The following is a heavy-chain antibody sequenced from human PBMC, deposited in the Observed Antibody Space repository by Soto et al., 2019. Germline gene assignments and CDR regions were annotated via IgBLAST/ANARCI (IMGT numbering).Heavy chain of an antibody. D-gene: IGHD3-16*01. J-gene: IGHJ6*02. CDR2: IYYSGST. V-gene: IGHV4-59*01. CDR1: GGSISSYY. CDR3: ARDQGGAGYYYYGMDV. Sequence: PSETLSLTCTVSGGSISSYYWSWIRQPPGKGLEWIGYIYYSGSTNYTPSLKSRVTISVDTSKNQFSLKLSSVTAADTAVYYCARDQGGAGYYYYGMDVWGQGTTVTVSS.